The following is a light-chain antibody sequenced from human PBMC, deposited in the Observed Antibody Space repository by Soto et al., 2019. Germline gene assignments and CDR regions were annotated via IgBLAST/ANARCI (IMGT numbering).Light chain of an antibody. CDR1: QSVSSSY. V-gene: IGKV3-20*01. J-gene: IGKJ3*01. CDR3: QQYGSSPFT. Sequence: EIVLTQSPGTLSLSPGERATLSCRASQSVSSSYLAWYQQKPGQAPRLLIYGASSRATGIPDRFSGSGSGTDFTLTISRLEPEDFAVYYCQQYGSSPFTFGPGTKVGN. CDR2: GAS.